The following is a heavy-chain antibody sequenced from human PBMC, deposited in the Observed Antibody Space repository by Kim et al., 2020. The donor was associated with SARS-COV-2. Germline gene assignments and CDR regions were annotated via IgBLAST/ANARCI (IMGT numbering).Heavy chain of an antibody. Sequence: ASVKVSCKASGYTFIDYYIHWVRQAPRQGLEWLGWINPKNGGTNYAPRFQGRVAMTRDTSIDIAYLELTTLRSDDTAIYYCARDPPKKHCFDSWGQGTLVTVSS. V-gene: IGHV1-2*02. CDR2: INPKNGGT. J-gene: IGHJ4*02. CDR1: GYTFIDYY. CDR3: ARDPPKKHCFDS.